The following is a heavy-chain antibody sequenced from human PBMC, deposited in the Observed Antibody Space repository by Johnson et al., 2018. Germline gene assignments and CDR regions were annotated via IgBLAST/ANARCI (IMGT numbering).Heavy chain of an antibody. V-gene: IGHV3-20*04. J-gene: IGHJ3*02. CDR3: ARLNSGWNAFDI. CDR2: INWSGSKT. CDR1: GASIDDDN. Sequence: VQLVQSGGRVVRPGESLRLSCTASGASIDDDNMSWVRQVPGKGLEWVSGINWSGSKTGYADSVKGRFTIARDNAENSVHLQMDGLTVEDTAVYYWARLNSGWNAFDIWGQGTMVTVSS. D-gene: IGHD6-19*01.